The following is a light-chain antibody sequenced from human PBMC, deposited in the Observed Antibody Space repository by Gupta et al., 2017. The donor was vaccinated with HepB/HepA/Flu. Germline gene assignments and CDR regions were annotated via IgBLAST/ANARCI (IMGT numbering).Light chain of an antibody. CDR1: TSNIGSNT. CDR2: INN. J-gene: IGLJ1*01. V-gene: IGLV1-44*01. Sequence: QSVLTQPPSLFGTPGQRVVISCSGSTSNIGSNTVDWYQQRPGTAPKVLICINNQRPSGVPHLFSCSTAGTSAFPVTSGLPSDDEAYYYCAGWDDSINVEVFGTGTKLTVL. CDR3: AGWDDSINVEV.